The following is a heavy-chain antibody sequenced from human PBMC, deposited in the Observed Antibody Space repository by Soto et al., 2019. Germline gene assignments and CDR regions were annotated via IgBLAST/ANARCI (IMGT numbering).Heavy chain of an antibody. CDR2: ISGSGGST. Sequence: PGGSLRLSCAASGFTFSSYAMSWVRPAPGKGLEWVSAISGSGGSTYYADSVKGRFTISRDNSKNTLYLQMNSLRAEDTAVYYCAKLEQQWLPTPYYFDYWGQGTLVTVSS. V-gene: IGHV3-23*01. CDR3: AKLEQQWLPTPYYFDY. D-gene: IGHD6-19*01. CDR1: GFTFSSYA. J-gene: IGHJ4*02.